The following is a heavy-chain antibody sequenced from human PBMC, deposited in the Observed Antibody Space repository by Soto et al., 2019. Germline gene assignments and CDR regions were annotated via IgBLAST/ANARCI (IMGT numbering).Heavy chain of an antibody. CDR2: ISGSGGST. D-gene: IGHD6-13*01. J-gene: IGHJ5*02. CDR1: GFTFSSYA. CDR3: AKDRWSAAGTNWFDP. Sequence: EVQLLESGGGLVQPGGSLRLSCAASGFTFSSYAMSWVRQAPGKGLEWVSAISGSGGSTYYADSVKGRFTISRDTSKNTRYLQMNSLRAADTAVYYCAKDRWSAAGTNWFDPWGQGTLVTVSS. V-gene: IGHV3-23*01.